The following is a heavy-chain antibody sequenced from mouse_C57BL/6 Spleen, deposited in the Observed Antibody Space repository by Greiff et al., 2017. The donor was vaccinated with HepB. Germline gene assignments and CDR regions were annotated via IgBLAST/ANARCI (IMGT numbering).Heavy chain of an antibody. V-gene: IGHV3-6*01. CDR2: ISYDGSN. D-gene: IGHD2-10*02. J-gene: IGHJ3*01. CDR3: ARGGYGNPWFAY. Sequence: DVQLQESGPGLVKPSQSLSLTCSVTGYSITSGYYWNWIRQFPGNKLEWMGYISYDGSNNYNPSLKNRIPITRDTSKNQFFLKLNSVTTEDTATYYCARGGYGNPWFAYWGQGTLVTVSA. CDR1: GYSITSGYY.